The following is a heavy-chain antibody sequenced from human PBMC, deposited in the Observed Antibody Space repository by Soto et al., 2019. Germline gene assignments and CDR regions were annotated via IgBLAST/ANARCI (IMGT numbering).Heavy chain of an antibody. CDR1: GFTFSGFG. CDR2: TWFDGSNE. D-gene: IGHD3-22*01. J-gene: IGHJ4*02. V-gene: IGHV3-33*01. CDR3: ARDGEFHDSSGKFDY. Sequence: QVQLVESGGGVVRPGAFLRLSCVASGFTFSGFGMNWVRQAPGKGLEWVAITWFDGSNEFYADSVKGRFTISRDNSKNTVYLQINSLRADDTAIYYCARDGEFHDSSGKFDYWGQGTLVTVSS.